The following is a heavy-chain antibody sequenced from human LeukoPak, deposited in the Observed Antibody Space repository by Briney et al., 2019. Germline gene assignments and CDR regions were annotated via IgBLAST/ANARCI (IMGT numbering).Heavy chain of an antibody. Sequence: SETLSLTCTVSGGSISSSSYYWGWIRQPPGKGLEWIGSIYYSGSTYYNPSLKSRVTISVDTSKNQFSLKLSSVTAADTAVYYCARDSLYYYGSGSLSRYYYYYGMDVWGQGTTVTVSS. V-gene: IGHV4-39*07. CDR2: IYYSGST. CDR3: ARDSLYYYGSGSLSRYYYYYGMDV. CDR1: GGSISSSSYY. D-gene: IGHD3-10*01. J-gene: IGHJ6*02.